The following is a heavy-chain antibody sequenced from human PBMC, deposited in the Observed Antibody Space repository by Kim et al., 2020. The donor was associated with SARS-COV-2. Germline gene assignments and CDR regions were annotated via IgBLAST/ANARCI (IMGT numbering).Heavy chain of an antibody. CDR1: GFTFSRFW. CDR2: INQDGSSK. J-gene: IGHJ4*02. CDR3: LGSMDY. V-gene: IGHV3-7*03. Sequence: GGSLRLSCAASGFTFSRFWMTWVRQAPGKGLEWVANINQDGSSKSYVASVKGRFSISRDNAKNSVYLQMNSLRAEDTAMYYCLGSMDYWGQGTLVTVSS.